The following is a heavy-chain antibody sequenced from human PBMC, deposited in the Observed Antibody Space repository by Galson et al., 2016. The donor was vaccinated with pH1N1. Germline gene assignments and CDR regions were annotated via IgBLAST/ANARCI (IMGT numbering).Heavy chain of an antibody. J-gene: IGHJ4*02. V-gene: IGHV5-51*03. D-gene: IGHD2/OR15-2a*01. CDR1: GYTFTTYW. CDR2: IYPGDSET. Sequence: QSGAEVKKPGESLKISCQASGYTFTTYWIGWVRQMPGKGLEWMGIIYPGDSETKYSPSFEGQVTFSVDKSKHTAYLHWSSLKASDTAIYYCARRSTELGLDYWGQGVLVTVSS. CDR3: ARRSTELGLDY.